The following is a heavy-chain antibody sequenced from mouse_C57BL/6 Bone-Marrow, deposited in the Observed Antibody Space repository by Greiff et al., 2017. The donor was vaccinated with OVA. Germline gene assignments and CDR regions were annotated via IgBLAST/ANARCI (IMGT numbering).Heavy chain of an antibody. D-gene: IGHD2-4*01. CDR1: GFTFSSYA. CDR3: AVDYDEDYAMDY. V-gene: IGHV5-4*03. Sequence: EVKVVESGGGLVKPGGSLKLSCAASGFTFSSYAMSWVRQTPEKRLEWVATISDGGSYTYYPDNVKGRFTISRDNAKNNLYLQMSHLKSEDTAMYYCAVDYDEDYAMDYWGQGTSVTVSS. J-gene: IGHJ4*01. CDR2: ISDGGSYT.